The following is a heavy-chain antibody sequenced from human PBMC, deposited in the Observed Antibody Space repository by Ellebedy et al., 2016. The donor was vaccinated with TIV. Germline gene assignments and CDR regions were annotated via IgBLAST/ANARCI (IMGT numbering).Heavy chain of an antibody. J-gene: IGHJ4*02. CDR3: ARGRYCSSSSRGFLDY. CDR2: IGGTGST. D-gene: IGHD2-2*01. Sequence: GESLKISCAASGFTFSSYTMSWVRQAPGKGLEWVSSIGGTGSTFYVDSVKGRFAISRDNTKNTLFLQMNRLGAEDTAVYYCARGRYCSSSSRGFLDYWGQGTLITVSS. CDR1: GFTFSSYT. V-gene: IGHV3-23*01.